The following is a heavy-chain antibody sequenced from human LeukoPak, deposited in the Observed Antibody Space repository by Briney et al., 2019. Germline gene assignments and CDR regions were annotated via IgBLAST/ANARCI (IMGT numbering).Heavy chain of an antibody. D-gene: IGHD5-24*01. Sequence: GGSLRLSCAASGFTFSSYAMSWVRQAPGKGLEWVSGLSGSGGSTYYADSVKGRFTISRDNSKNTLYLQMNSLRAEDTAEYYCAKGGYNFFDYWGQGTLVTVSS. J-gene: IGHJ4*02. CDR3: AKGGYNFFDY. CDR1: GFTFSSYA. V-gene: IGHV3-23*01. CDR2: LSGSGGST.